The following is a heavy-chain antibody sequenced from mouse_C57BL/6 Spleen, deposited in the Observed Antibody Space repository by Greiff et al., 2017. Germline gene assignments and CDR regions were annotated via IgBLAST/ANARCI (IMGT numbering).Heavy chain of an antibody. CDR1: GYSITSGYY. CDR2: ISYDGSN. J-gene: IGHJ2*01. V-gene: IGHV3-6*01. CDR3: ARDGDYGLGFDY. Sequence: EVKLQESGPGLVKPSQSLSLTCSVTGYSITSGYYWNWIRQFPGNKLEWMGYISYDGSNNYNPSLKNRISITRDTSKNQFFLKLNSVTTEDTATYYCARDGDYGLGFDYWGQGTTLTVSS. D-gene: IGHD1-2*01.